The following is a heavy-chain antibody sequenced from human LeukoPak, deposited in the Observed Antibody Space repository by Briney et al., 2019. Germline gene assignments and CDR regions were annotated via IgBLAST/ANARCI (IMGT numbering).Heavy chain of an antibody. V-gene: IGHV4-39*07. Sequence: SETLSLTCTVSGGSISSSSYYWGWIRQPPGKGLEWIGSIYYSGSTYYNPSLKSRVTISVDTSKNQFSLKLSSVTAADTAVYYCARGQGATAAGIGYWGQGTLVTVSS. CDR1: GGSISSSSYY. CDR3: ARGQGATAAGIGY. CDR2: IYYSGST. D-gene: IGHD6-13*01. J-gene: IGHJ4*02.